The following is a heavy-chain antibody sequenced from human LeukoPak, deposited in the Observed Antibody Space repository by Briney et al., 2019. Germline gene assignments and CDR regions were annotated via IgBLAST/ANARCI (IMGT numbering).Heavy chain of an antibody. D-gene: IGHD6-13*01. CDR2: ISSSSSYI. V-gene: IGHV3-21*01. CDR3: AREMAAAGTYYYYYYYMDV. Sequence: NPGGSLRLSCAASGFTFSSYGMHWVRQAPGKGLEWVSSISSSSSYIYYADSVKGRFTISRDNAKNSLYLQMNSLRAEDTAVYYCAREMAAAGTYYYYYYYMDVWGKGTTVTVSS. J-gene: IGHJ6*03. CDR1: GFTFSSYG.